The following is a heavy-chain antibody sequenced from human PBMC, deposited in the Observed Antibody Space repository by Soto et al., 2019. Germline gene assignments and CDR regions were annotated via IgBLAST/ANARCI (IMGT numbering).Heavy chain of an antibody. D-gene: IGHD1-26*01. CDR3: ALSGSCLFDY. CDR2: IYSGDST. Sequence: PGGSLRLACATSGFTVSSNYRSWLRQTPGKGLEWVSVIYSGDSTYYADSVKGRFTISRDNSKNTLYLQMNSLRAEDTAVYYCALSGSCLFDYWGQGTLVTVSS. CDR1: GFTVSSNY. V-gene: IGHV3-53*01. J-gene: IGHJ4*02.